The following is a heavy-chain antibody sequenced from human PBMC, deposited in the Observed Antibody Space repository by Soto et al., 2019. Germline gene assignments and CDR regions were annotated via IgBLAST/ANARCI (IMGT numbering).Heavy chain of an antibody. D-gene: IGHD3-9*01. CDR3: TGQWAAGYGAFDP. Sequence: LEKPSGTLSLTCAVSGGSISNNRWWTWVRQAQGKGLEWIGEIHDRGSTNYNLSLKSRATVSIDRSKNQFSLEMRAVTAADTAVYYCTGQWAAGYGAFDPWGQGTLVTVSS. J-gene: IGHJ5*02. CDR1: GGSISNNRW. CDR2: IHDRGST. V-gene: IGHV4-4*02.